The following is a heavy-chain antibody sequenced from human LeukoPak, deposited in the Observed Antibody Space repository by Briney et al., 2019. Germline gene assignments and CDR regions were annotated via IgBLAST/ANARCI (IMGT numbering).Heavy chain of an antibody. CDR2: ISGSGGST. V-gene: IGHV3-23*01. D-gene: IGHD3-10*01. CDR3: AKDYVDMVRGVLEY. CDR1: GFTFSSYA. Sequence: PGGSLRLSCAASGFTFSSYAVSWVRQAPGKGLEWVSAISGSGGSTYYADSVKGRFTISRDNSKNTLYLQMNSLRAEDTAVYYCAKDYVDMVRGVLEYWGQGTLVTVSS. J-gene: IGHJ4*02.